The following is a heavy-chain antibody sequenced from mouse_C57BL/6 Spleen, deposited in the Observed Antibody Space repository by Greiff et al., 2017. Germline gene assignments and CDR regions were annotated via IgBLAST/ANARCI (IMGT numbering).Heavy chain of an antibody. CDR2: ISYDGSN. J-gene: IGHJ2*01. Sequence: EVQRVESGPGLVKPSQSLSLTCSVTGYSITSGYYWNWIRQFPGNKLEWMGYISYDGSNNYNPSLKNRISITRDTSKNQFFLKLNSVTTEDTATYYCARGYYSKGFDYWGQGTTLTVSS. CDR1: GYSITSGYY. CDR3: ARGYYSKGFDY. V-gene: IGHV3-6*01. D-gene: IGHD2-5*01.